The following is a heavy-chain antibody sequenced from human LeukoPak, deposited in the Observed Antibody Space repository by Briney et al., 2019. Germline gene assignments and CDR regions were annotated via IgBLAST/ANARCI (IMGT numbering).Heavy chain of an antibody. J-gene: IGHJ3*02. CDR1: GGSITTYY. CDR3: AKDRYHDAFDI. CDR2: INYSGSS. V-gene: IGHV4-59*01. Sequence: SETLSLTCTVSGGSITTYYWSWIRQPPGKGLEWIGYINYSGSSTYNPSLKSRVIISVDTSQNQFSLKLSSVTAADTAVYYCAKDRYHDAFDIWGQGTMVTVSS. D-gene: IGHD2-2*01.